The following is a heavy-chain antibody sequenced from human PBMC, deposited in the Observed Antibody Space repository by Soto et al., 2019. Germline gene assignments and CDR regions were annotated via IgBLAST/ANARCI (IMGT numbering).Heavy chain of an antibody. CDR2: IYYSGST. D-gene: IGHD2-15*01. CDR1: GGSISSYY. CDR3: ARHKLGYCSGGSCYYGMYYMDV. J-gene: IGHJ6*03. V-gene: IGHV4-59*08. Sequence: SETLSLTCTVSGGSISSYYWSWIRQPPGKGLEWIGYIYYSGSTNYNPSLKSRVTISVYTSKNKFSVKLSSVTAADTAVYYCARHKLGYCSGGSCYYGMYYMDVWGKGTTVTVSS.